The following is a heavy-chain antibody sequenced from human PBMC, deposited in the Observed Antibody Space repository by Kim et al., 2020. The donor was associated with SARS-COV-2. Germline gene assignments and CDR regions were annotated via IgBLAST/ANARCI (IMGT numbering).Heavy chain of an antibody. CDR2: K. V-gene: IGHV3-30*01. D-gene: IGHD6-13*01. J-gene: IGHJ4*02. CDR3: AGGKGIAAGGDF. Sequence: KDYEDSGKGRFTISRDNSKNTLYLQMNSLRAEDTAVYYCAGGKGIAAGGDFWGQGTLVTVSS.